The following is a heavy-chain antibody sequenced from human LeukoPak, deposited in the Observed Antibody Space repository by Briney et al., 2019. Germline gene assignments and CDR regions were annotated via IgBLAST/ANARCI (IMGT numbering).Heavy chain of an antibody. CDR3: ARAMTTVTKRLRGAIDY. CDR2: ISAYNGNT. Sequence: ASVKVSCKASGYTFTSYGISWVGQAPGQPLEWMGWISAYNGNTNYAQKLQGRVTMTTDTSTSTAYMELRSLRSDDTAVYYCARAMTTVTKRLRGAIDYWGQGALVTVSS. D-gene: IGHD4-11*01. CDR1: GYTFTSYG. V-gene: IGHV1-18*01. J-gene: IGHJ4*02.